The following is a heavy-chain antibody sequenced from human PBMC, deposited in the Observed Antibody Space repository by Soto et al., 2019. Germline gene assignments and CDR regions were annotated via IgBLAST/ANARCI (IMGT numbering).Heavy chain of an antibody. Sequence: QVQLVQSGAEVKKPGASVKVSCKASGYTFTGYYMHWVRQAPGQGLEWMGWINPNSGGTNYAQKLQGRVTMTTDTSTSTAYMELRSLRSDDTAVYYCARVDPYYYDSSGYYDYWGQGTLVTVSS. D-gene: IGHD3-22*01. CDR2: INPNSGGT. CDR1: GYTFTGYY. J-gene: IGHJ4*02. V-gene: IGHV1-2*02. CDR3: ARVDPYYYDSSGYYDY.